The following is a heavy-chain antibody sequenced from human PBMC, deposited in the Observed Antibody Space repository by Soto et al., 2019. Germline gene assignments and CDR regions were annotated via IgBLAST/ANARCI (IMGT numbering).Heavy chain of an antibody. V-gene: IGHV1-58*01. CDR2: IVVGSGNT. Sequence: SVKVSCKASGFTFTSSAVQWVRQARGQRLEWIGWIVVGSGNTNYAQKFQERVTITRDMSTSTAYMELSSLRSEDTAVYYCAAEIYDCTDFEYHFDYWGQGTLVTVSS. CDR3: AAEIYDCTDFEYHFDY. CDR1: GFTFTSSA. D-gene: IGHD2-21*02. J-gene: IGHJ4*02.